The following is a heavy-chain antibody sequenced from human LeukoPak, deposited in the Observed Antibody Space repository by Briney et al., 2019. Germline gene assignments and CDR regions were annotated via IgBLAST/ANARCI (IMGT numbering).Heavy chain of an antibody. V-gene: IGHV3-23*01. J-gene: IGHJ5*02. CDR3: AKDRVWFGELFRLSRWFDP. Sequence: PGGSLRLSCAASGFTFSSYAMSWVRQAPGKGLEWVSAISGSGGSTYYADSVKGRFTISRDNSKNTLYLQMNSLRAEDTAVYYCAKDRVWFGELFRLSRWFDPWGQGTLVTVSS. CDR1: GFTFSSYA. D-gene: IGHD3-10*01. CDR2: ISGSGGST.